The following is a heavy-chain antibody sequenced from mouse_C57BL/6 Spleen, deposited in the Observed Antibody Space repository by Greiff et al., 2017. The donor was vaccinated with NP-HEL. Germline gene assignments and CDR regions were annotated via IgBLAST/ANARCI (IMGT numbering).Heavy chain of an antibody. J-gene: IGHJ1*03. V-gene: IGHV6-3*01. CDR1: GFTFSNYW. CDR2: IRLKSDNYAT. Sequence: EVQLQQSGGGLVQPGGSMKLSCVASGFTFSNYWMNWVRQSPEQGLEWVAQIRLKSDNYATHYAESVKGRFTISRDDSKSSVYLQMNNLRAEDTRIYSCTIYYDGSSYEDWYFDVWGTGTTVTVSS. CDR3: TIYYDGSSYEDWYFDV. D-gene: IGHD1-1*01.